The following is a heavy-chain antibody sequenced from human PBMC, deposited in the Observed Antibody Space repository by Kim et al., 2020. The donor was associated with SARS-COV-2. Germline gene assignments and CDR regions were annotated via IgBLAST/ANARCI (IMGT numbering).Heavy chain of an antibody. D-gene: IGHD2-2*01. Sequence: GGSLRLSCAASGFTSSSYGMHWVRQAPGKGLEWVAAISYDGSNKYYADSVKGRFTISRDNSKNTLYLQMNSLRAEDTAVYYCARELRRYCSSTSCSFFDYRGKGTLVTGS. CDR1: GFTSSSYG. V-gene: IGHV3-33*05. CDR3: ARELRRYCSSTSCSFFDY. CDR2: ISYDGSNK. J-gene: IGHJ4*02.